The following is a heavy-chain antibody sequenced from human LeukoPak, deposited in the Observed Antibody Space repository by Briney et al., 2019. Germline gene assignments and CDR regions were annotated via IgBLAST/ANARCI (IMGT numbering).Heavy chain of an antibody. Sequence: PSETLSLTCAVSGYSISSSSWWGWIRQPPGKGLEWIAYIYHSGTTYYNPSLQSRVTISVDTSKNQFSLKLNSVTAADTAVYYCARHYGPWGQGTLVTVSS. CDR1: GYSISSSSW. CDR2: IYHSGTT. CDR3: ARHYGP. J-gene: IGHJ5*02. D-gene: IGHD3-16*01. V-gene: IGHV4-28*01.